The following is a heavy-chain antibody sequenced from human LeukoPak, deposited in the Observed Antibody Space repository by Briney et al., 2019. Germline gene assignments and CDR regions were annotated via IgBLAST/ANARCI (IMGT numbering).Heavy chain of an antibody. CDR2: INPKSGAT. J-gene: IGHJ3*01. V-gene: IGHV1-2*02. CDR3: ARAGDESTGHYDSSHF. D-gene: IGHD2-8*02. CDR1: GYTFDENH. Sequence: ASVKVSCKASGYTFDENHIHWVRQAPGQGPEWMGWINPKSGATDSAQQFQGRLTMTRDTSIGTASMDLSGLRLDDTGIYYCARAGDESTGHYDSSHFWGQGTMVTVSS.